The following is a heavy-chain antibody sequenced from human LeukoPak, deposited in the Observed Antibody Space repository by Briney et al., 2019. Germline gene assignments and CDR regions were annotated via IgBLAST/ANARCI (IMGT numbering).Heavy chain of an antibody. D-gene: IGHD4-23*01. CDR2: VFHSGTT. V-gene: IGHV4-39*01. CDR3: ARRDYSGDNPVLDY. J-gene: IGHJ4*02. Sequence: SETLSLTCTVSGGSISGSRSYWGWIRQPPGKGLEWIGSVFHSGTTYYNLSLKSRLTISVDTSKNQLSLKLSSVTAADTAVYYCARRDYSGDNPVLDYWGQGTLVTVSS. CDR1: GGSISGSRSY.